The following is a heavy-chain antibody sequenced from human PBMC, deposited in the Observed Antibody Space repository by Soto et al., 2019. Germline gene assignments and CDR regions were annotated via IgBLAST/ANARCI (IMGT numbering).Heavy chain of an antibody. D-gene: IGHD6-13*01. V-gene: IGHV4-4*07. CDR3: ARASSSWYGEVNWFDP. Sequence: PSETLSLTCTVSGGSISSYYWSWIRQPAGKGLEWIGRIYTSGSTNYNPSLKSRVTMSVDTSKNQFSLKLSSVTAADTAVYYCARASSSWYGEVNWFDPWGQGTLVTVSS. J-gene: IGHJ5*02. CDR2: IYTSGST. CDR1: GGSISSYY.